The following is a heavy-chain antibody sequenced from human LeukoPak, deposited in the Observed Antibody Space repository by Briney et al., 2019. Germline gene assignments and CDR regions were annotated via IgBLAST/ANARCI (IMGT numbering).Heavy chain of an antibody. V-gene: IGHV4-39*07. CDR2: IYYSGST. D-gene: IGHD3-16*02. CDR3: ARGSGDYVWGSYRLGFFDY. CDR1: GGSISSSSYY. Sequence: SETLSLTCTVSGGSISSSSYYWGWIRQPPGKGLEWIGSIYYSGSTYYNPSLKSRVTISVDTSKNQFSLKLSSVTAADTAVYYCARGSGDYVWGSYRLGFFDYWGQGTLVTVSS. J-gene: IGHJ4*02.